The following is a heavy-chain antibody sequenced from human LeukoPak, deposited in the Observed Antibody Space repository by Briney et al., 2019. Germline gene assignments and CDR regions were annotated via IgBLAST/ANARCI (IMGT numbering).Heavy chain of an antibody. CDR2: ISSTSTYI. CDR1: GFTFSTYS. D-gene: IGHD3-10*01. J-gene: IGHJ6*02. CDR3: TRDQGAGTYRSYGMDV. V-gene: IGHV3-21*01. Sequence: GGSLRLSCAASGFTFSTYSMSWVRQAPGKGLEWVSSISSTSTYIFYAGSVKGRFTISKDNAKNSLYLQMNSLRAEDTAIYYCTRDQGAGTYRSYGMDVWGQGTSVTVSS.